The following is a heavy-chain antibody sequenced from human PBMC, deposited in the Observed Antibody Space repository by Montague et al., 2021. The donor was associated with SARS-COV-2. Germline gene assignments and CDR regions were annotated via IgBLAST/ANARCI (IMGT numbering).Heavy chain of an antibody. V-gene: IGHV4-39*01. D-gene: IGHD3-10*01. CDR3: ASLPGSFGWTH. CDR2: LHHYSGKT. J-gene: IGHJ4*02. Sequence: SETLSLTCTVSGGSLSSSGYFWAWIRPPPEKGLDWIGSLHHYSGKTDYNPSLRSRATIFVDTSKSQFSLNLTSVTAADSAVYCFASLPGSFGWTHWDQGTSVTVSS. CDR1: GGSLSSSGYF.